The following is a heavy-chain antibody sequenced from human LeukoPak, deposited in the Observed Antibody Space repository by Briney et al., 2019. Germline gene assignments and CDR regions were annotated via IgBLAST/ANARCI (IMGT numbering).Heavy chain of an antibody. CDR3: AKDKAAWPSYALDY. CDR1: GFSFSYYG. J-gene: IGHJ4*02. CDR2: ISHDGSNK. D-gene: IGHD2-2*01. V-gene: IGHV3-30*18. Sequence: GRSLRLSCAASGFSFSYYGMHWVRQAPGKGLEWVAVISHDGSNKYYADSAKGRFTISRDNSKNTLYQQMNSLRAEDTAVYYCAKDKAAWPSYALDYWGQGTLVTVSS.